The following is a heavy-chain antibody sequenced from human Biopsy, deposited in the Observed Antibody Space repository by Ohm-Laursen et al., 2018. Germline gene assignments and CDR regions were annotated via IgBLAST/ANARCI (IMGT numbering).Heavy chain of an antibody. V-gene: IGHV1-2*02. CDR1: GYTFTDSY. J-gene: IGHJ2*01. Sequence: ASVKVSCKASGYTFTDSYMHWVRQAPGQGLEWMGWINPNSGGTNYAQKFQGRVTMTRDTSMSTAYMELNRLRSDYTAVYYCARGGLNYWYFDLWGRGTLVTVSS. CDR3: ARGGLNYWYFDL. CDR2: INPNSGGT. D-gene: IGHD1-26*01.